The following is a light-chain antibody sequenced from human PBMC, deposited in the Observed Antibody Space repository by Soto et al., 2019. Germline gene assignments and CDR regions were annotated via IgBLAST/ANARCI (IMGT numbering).Light chain of an antibody. CDR1: QSVGSY. CDR2: DAS. Sequence: EIVLTQSPATLSLSPGDRATLSCRASQSVGSYLGWYQQRPGQAPRLLIYDASNTATGIPARFSGSGSGTDFTLAISRREAEDFAVYYCQQRSDWPSTFGGGTKVEIK. J-gene: IGKJ4*02. V-gene: IGKV3-11*01. CDR3: QQRSDWPST.